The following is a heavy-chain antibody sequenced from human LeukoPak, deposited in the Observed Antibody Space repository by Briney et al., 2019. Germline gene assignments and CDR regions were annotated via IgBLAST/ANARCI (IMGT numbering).Heavy chain of an antibody. V-gene: IGHV3-48*01. J-gene: IGHJ4*02. CDR3: ARETVAGASFDY. CDR1: GFTFNAFG. Sequence: PGGSLRLSCAASGFTFNAFGMNWVRQDPGKGLEWVSYIGTTSGAIYYADSVKGRFTISRDSAKNSLYLQMNSLRAEDTAVYYCARETVAGASFDYWGQGTLVTVSS. D-gene: IGHD6-19*01. CDR2: IGTTSGAI.